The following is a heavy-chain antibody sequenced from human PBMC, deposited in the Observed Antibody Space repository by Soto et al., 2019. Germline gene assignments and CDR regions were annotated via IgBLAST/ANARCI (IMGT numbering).Heavy chain of an antibody. CDR2: IYPGDSDT. CDR3: ARQIFVVVKNGMDV. CDR1: GYSFTSYW. J-gene: IGHJ6*02. D-gene: IGHD3-3*01. Sequence: GESLKISCKGSGYSFTSYWIGWVRQMPGKGLEWMGIIYPGDSDTRYSPSFQGQVTITADKSISTAYAQWRSLKASETAMYYCARQIFVVVKNGMDVWGQGTTVTVSS. V-gene: IGHV5-51*01.